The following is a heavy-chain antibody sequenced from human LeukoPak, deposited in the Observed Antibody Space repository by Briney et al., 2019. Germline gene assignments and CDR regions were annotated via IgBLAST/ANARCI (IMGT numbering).Heavy chain of an antibody. V-gene: IGHV4-39*01. D-gene: IGHD7-27*01. CDR2: IYYSGST. CDR1: GGSISSSSYY. Sequence: SETLSLTCTVSGGSISSSSYYWGWIRQPPGKGLEWIGSIYYSGSTYYNPSLKSRVTISVDTSKNQFSLKLSSVTAADTAVYYCARLKLGILGYFGYWGQGTLVTVSS. CDR3: ARLKLGILGYFGY. J-gene: IGHJ4*02.